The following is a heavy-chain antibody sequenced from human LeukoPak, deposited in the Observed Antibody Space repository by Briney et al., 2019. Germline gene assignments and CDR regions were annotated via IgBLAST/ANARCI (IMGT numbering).Heavy chain of an antibody. CDR1: GFTFSSYW. CDR2: IKQDGSEK. D-gene: IGHD3-22*01. Sequence: GGSLRLSCAASGFTFSSYWMSWVRQAPGKGLEWVANIKQDGSEKYYVDSVKGRFTISRDNAKNSLYLQMNSLRAEDTAVYYCARTERDYYYDSSGYLSFDYWGQGTLVTVSS. CDR3: ARTERDYYYDSSGYLSFDY. J-gene: IGHJ4*02. V-gene: IGHV3-7*03.